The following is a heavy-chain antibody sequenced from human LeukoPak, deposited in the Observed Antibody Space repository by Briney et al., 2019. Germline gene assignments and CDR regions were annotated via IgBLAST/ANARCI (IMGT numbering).Heavy chain of an antibody. D-gene: IGHD6-19*01. CDR1: GGSISSSNW. V-gene: IGHV4-4*02. J-gene: IGHJ3*02. CDR2: ISHSGST. CDR3: ATYSSGWYSDAFDI. Sequence: PSGTLSLTCVVSGGSISSSNWWSWVRQPPGKGLEWIGEISHSGSTNYNPSLKSRVTMSVDKSTNQFSLKLSSVTAADTAVYYCATYSSGWYSDAFDIWGQGTMVTVSS.